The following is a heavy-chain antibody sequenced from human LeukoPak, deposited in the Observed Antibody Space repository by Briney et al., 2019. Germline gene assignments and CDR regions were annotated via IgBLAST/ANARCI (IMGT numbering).Heavy chain of an antibody. Sequence: GSLRLSCAASGFTYSTYWMSWVRQAAGKGLEWVAIINQGGSEKYYVDSVKGRFTISRANAKNSLYLQMNSLRAEDTAVYHCPPGGGWELAYWGQGTLVTVSS. V-gene: IGHV3-7*03. D-gene: IGHD1-26*01. CDR2: INQGGSEK. CDR3: PPGGGWELAY. CDR1: GFTYSTYW. J-gene: IGHJ4*02.